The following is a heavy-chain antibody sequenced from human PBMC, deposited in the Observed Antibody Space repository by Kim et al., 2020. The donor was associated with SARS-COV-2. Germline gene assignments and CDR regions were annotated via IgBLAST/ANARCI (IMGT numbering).Heavy chain of an antibody. D-gene: IGHD3-16*01. V-gene: IGHV3-49*03. CDR3: SRGPRRGSYAY. CDR1: GFNFGDYA. Sequence: GGSLRLSCTTSGFNFGDYAMSWFRQAPGKGLEWVSSIRSKGYGGTTEYAASVKGRFAISRDDSKSIAYLQMNSLTLEDTALYYCSRGPRRGSYAYWGQG. J-gene: IGHJ4*02. CDR2: IRSKGYGGTT.